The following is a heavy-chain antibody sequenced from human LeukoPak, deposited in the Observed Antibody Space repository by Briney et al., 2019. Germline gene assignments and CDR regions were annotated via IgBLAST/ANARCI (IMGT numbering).Heavy chain of an antibody. V-gene: IGHV3-48*03. J-gene: IGHJ4*02. CDR2: ISTRGGTI. CDR1: GFIFSSYE. D-gene: IGHD4-23*01. Sequence: GGSLRLSCAASGFIFSSYEMNWVRQAPGKGLEWASYISTRGGTIYHADSVKGRFTISRDNAKNSLYLQMNSLRAEDTAVYYCARDSYYGGTQDYWGQGTLVTVSS. CDR3: ARDSYYGGTQDY.